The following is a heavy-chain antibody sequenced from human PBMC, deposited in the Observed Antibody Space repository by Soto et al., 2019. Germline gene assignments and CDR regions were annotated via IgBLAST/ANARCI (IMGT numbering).Heavy chain of an antibody. CDR3: ARDLESGPAAHKNWFDP. V-gene: IGHV3-33*01. CDR2: LCYYVSNK. CDR1: GFTFSSYG. Sequence: TGGSLRLSCAASGFTFSSYGMHWVRQAPGKGLEWVAFLCYYVSNKYYADSVKGRFTISRDNSKNTLYLQMNSLRAEDTAVYYCARDLESGPAAHKNWFDPWGQGTLVTVSS. D-gene: IGHD2-2*01. J-gene: IGHJ5*02.